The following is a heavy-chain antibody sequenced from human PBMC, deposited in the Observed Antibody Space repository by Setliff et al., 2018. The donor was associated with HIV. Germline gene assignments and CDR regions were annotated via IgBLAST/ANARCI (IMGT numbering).Heavy chain of an antibody. CDR2: ISGFNGNT. V-gene: IGHV1-18*01. CDR3: ARVPYRSAWFSGGHDAFDV. CDR1: GGTFSSYA. Sequence: ASVKVSCKTSGGTFSSYAASWVRQAPGQGLEWMGGISGFNGNTKYAQSFQDRVAMTTETATSTAYMEMRSLRSDDTAVYFCARVPYRSAWFSGGHDAFDVWGQGTMVTVSS. D-gene: IGHD6-19*01. J-gene: IGHJ3*01.